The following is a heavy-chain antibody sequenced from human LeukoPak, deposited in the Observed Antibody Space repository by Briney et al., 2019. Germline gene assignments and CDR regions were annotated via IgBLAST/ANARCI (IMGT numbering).Heavy chain of an antibody. V-gene: IGHV3-21*01. CDR2: ISSSSYI. CDR1: GFTFSSYS. CDR3: ARHRYSGSYFFDY. D-gene: IGHD1-26*01. J-gene: IGHJ4*02. Sequence: PGGSLRLSCAASGFTFSSYSMNWVRQAPGKGLEWVSSISSSSYIYYADSVKGRFTISRDNAKNSLYLQMNSLRAEDTAVYYCARHRYSGSYFFDYWGQGTLVTVSS.